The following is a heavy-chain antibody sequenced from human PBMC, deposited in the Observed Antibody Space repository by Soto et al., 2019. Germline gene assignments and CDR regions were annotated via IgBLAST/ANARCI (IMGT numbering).Heavy chain of an antibody. J-gene: IGHJ4*02. CDR3: AKGSSTTNFSYFDY. CDR1: GFTFDDYA. CDR2: ISWNSGNI. Sequence: EVQLVESGGGLVQPGRSLRLSCGASGFTFDDYAMHWVRQVPGKGLEWVSSISWNSGNIGYADSVKGRFIISRDNAKNSLYLQMNSLRPEDTALYYCAKGSSTTNFSYFDYWGQGTLVTVSS. D-gene: IGHD2-2*01. V-gene: IGHV3-9*01.